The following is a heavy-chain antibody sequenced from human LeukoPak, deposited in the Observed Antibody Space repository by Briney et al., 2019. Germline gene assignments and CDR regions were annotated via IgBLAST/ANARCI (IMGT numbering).Heavy chain of an antibody. Sequence: GGSLRLSCAASGFTFSKYVMRWVRQAPGKGLEWVSAISTGGGSTYYAASVKGRFTIYRDNSKNTLYLQMNSLRAEDTAVYYCAKDARAYGSGPLDYWGQGTLVTVSS. D-gene: IGHD3-10*01. J-gene: IGHJ4*02. CDR2: ISTGGGST. CDR1: GFTFSKYV. V-gene: IGHV3-23*01. CDR3: AKDARAYGSGPLDY.